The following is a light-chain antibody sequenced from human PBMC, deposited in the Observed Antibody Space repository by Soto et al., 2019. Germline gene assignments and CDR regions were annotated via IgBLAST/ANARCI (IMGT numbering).Light chain of an antibody. CDR1: QSVGSN. CDR2: DAS. V-gene: IGKV3-15*01. CDR3: QQYNYWPRT. J-gene: IGKJ1*01. Sequence: EIVMTQSPATLSVSPGERATLSCRASQSVGSNLAWYQHKPGQAPRLLMYDASTRATGIPARFSGSGSGTDFTLTISGLQSEDFAVYYCQQYNYWPRTFGPGTKVDI.